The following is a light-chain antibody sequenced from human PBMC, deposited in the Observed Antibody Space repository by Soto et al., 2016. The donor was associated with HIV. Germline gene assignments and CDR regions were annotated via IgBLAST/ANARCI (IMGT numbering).Light chain of an antibody. V-gene: IGLV3-1*01. CDR2: QDS. CDR3: QAWDSNTRVV. J-gene: IGLJ2*01. Sequence: SYELTQPPSVSVSPGQTASIPCSGDKLGDKYTCWYQQKPGQSPVLVIYQDSRRPSGIPERFSGSNSGNTATLTISGTQAMDEADYYCQAWDSNTRVVFGGGTKLTVV. CDR1: KLGDKY.